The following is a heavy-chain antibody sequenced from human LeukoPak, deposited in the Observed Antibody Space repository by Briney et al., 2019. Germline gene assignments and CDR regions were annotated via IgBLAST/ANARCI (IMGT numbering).Heavy chain of an antibody. V-gene: IGHV4-59*01. D-gene: IGHD3-9*01. Sequence: SETLSLTCTVSGDSISSAYWGWIRQSAGKGLEWIGYIYYSGSTNYNPSLKSRVTISVDTSKNQFSLKLRSVTAADTAVYYCARVTGYMIEDYFDYWGQGILVTVSS. CDR3: ARVTGYMIEDYFDY. CDR2: IYYSGST. J-gene: IGHJ4*02. CDR1: GDSISSAY.